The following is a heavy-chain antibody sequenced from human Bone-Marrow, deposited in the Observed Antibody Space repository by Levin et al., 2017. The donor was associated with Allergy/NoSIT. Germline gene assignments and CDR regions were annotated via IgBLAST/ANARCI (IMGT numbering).Heavy chain of an antibody. CDR2: ISGSASGT. CDR3: AKSTEFFWSGYDN. CDR1: GFTFSSYA. D-gene: IGHD3-3*01. J-gene: IGHJ4*02. V-gene: IGHV3-23*01. Sequence: GESLKISCAASGFTFSSYAMSWVRQAPGKGLEWVSSISGSASGTYYADSVKGRFTISRDNSKNTLYLQMSSLRADDTAVYYCAKSTEFFWSGYDNWGQGTLVTVSS.